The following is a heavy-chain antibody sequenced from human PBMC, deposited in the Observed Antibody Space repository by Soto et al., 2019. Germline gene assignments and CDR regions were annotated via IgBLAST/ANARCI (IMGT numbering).Heavy chain of an antibody. D-gene: IGHD5-12*01. J-gene: IGHJ3*02. CDR2: IWYDGSNK. CDR3: ARDYVEMATPGAFDI. V-gene: IGHV3-33*08. Sequence: GGSLRLSCAASGFTFSSYGMHWVRQAPGKGLEWVAVIWYDGSNKYYADSVKGRFTISRDNSKNTLYLQMNSLRAEDTVVYYCARDYVEMATPGAFDIWGQGTMVTVSS. CDR1: GFTFSSYG.